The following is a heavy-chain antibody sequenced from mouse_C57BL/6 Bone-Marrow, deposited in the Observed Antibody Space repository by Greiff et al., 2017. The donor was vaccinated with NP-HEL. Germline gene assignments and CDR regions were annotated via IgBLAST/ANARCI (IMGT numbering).Heavy chain of an antibody. CDR3: ARPTVVDYYAMDY. J-gene: IGHJ4*01. CDR1: GFTFSSYG. D-gene: IGHD1-1*01. V-gene: IGHV5-6*01. Sequence: EVQRVESGGDLVKPGGSLKLSCAASGFTFSSYGMSWVRQTPDKRLEWVATISSGGSYTYYPDSVKGRFTISRDNAKNTLYLQMSSLKSEDTAMYYCARPTVVDYYAMDYWGQGTSVTVSS. CDR2: ISSGGSYT.